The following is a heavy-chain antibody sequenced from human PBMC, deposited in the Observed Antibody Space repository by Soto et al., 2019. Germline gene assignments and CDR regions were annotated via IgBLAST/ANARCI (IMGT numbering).Heavy chain of an antibody. Sequence: GGSLRLSCAASGFTLSTYCMSWVRQAPGKGLEWVANIKQDGSDKYYVDSVKGRFTISRDNAENSLYLHMNSLRAEDTAVYYCKRGGCNSGSYYCFDLWGQGPLVTVSS. J-gene: IGHJ4*02. D-gene: IGHD1-26*01. CDR2: IKQDGSDK. V-gene: IGHV3-7*01. CDR1: GFTLSTYC. CDR3: KRGGCNSGSYYCFDL.